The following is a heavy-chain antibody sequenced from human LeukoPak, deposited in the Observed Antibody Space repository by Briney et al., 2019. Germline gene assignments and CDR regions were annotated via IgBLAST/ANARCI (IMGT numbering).Heavy chain of an antibody. CDR1: GFTFSDYY. V-gene: IGHV3-11*01. CDR2: ISSSGSTI. D-gene: IGHD2-8*01. Sequence: PGGSLRLSCAASGFTFSDYYMSWIRQAPGKGLERVSYISSSGSTIYYADSVKGRFTISRDNAKNSLYLQMNSLRAEDTAVYYCARDTQKYCTNGVCYGLDYWGQGTLVTVSS. J-gene: IGHJ4*02. CDR3: ARDTQKYCTNGVCYGLDY.